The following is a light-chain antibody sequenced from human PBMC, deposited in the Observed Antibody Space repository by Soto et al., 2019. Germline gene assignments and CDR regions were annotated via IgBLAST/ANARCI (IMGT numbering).Light chain of an antibody. J-gene: IGKJ4*01. CDR1: QTINDY. CDR3: QQRSNWPLT. CDR2: GAS. Sequence: DIQLTQSPSFLSASVGDRVTVTCRASQTINDYLAWFQKKEGKAPELLIYGASTLQGGVPDRFSGSGFGIEFTLTISSLEPEDFAVYYCQQRSNWPLTFGGGTKVDI. V-gene: IGKV1-9*01.